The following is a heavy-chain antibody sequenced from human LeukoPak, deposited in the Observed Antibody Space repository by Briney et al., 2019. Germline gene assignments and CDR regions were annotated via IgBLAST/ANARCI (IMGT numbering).Heavy chain of an antibody. Sequence: GGSLRLSCAASGFTFSSYWMNWARQAPGKGLEWVASINHNGNVNYYVDSVKGRFTISRDNAKNSLYLQMSNLRAEDTAVYYCARDRVVVVAQHSYGMDVWGQGTTVTVSS. J-gene: IGHJ6*02. CDR3: ARDRVVVVAQHSYGMDV. V-gene: IGHV3-7*03. D-gene: IGHD2-15*01. CDR1: GFTFSSYW. CDR2: INHNGNVN.